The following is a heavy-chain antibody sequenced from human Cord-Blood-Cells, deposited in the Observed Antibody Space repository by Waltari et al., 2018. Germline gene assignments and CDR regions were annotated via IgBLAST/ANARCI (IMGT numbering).Heavy chain of an antibody. D-gene: IGHD6-13*01. CDR3: ARDLLDGGYSRWYFDL. V-gene: IGHV1-69*01. CDR1: GGTFSSYA. J-gene: IGHJ2*01. CDR2: IIPIFGTA. Sequence: QVQLVQSGAEVKKPGSSVKVSCKASGGTFSSYAISWVRQAPGQGLEWMGGIIPIFGTANYAQKSQGRVTITADESTSTAYMELSSLRSEDTAVYYCARDLLDGGYSRWYFDLWGRGTLVTVSS.